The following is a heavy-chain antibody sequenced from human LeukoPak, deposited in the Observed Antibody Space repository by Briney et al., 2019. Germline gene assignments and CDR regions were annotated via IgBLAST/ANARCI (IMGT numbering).Heavy chain of an antibody. D-gene: IGHD4-17*01. Sequence: SVKVSCKASGSTFSSYAISWVRQAPGQGLEWMGGIIPIFGTANYAQKFQGRVTITADESTSTAYMELSSLRSEDTAVYYCARSYQDYGDYPQYWYFDLWGRGTLVTVSS. CDR1: GSTFSSYA. CDR2: IIPIFGTA. J-gene: IGHJ2*01. V-gene: IGHV1-69*13. CDR3: ARSYQDYGDYPQYWYFDL.